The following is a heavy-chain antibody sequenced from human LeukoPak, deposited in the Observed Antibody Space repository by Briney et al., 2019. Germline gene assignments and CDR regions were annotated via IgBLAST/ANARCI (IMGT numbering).Heavy chain of an antibody. D-gene: IGHD3-10*01. Sequence: ASVKVSCKASGYTFTSYGISWLRQAPGQGLEWMGWISAYNGNTNYAQKLQGRVTMTTDTSTTTAYMELRSLRSDDTAVYYCAREYYGSGSYWFDPWGQGTLVTVSS. CDR3: AREYYGSGSYWFDP. CDR1: GYTFTSYG. J-gene: IGHJ5*02. CDR2: ISAYNGNT. V-gene: IGHV1-18*01.